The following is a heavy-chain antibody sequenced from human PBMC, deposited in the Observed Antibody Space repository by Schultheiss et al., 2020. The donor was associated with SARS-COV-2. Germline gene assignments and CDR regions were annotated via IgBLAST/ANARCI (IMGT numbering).Heavy chain of an antibody. D-gene: IGHD4-17*01. J-gene: IGHJ3*02. CDR3: ARSGHMTTVTFSAFDI. CDR1: GFTFSSYA. CDR2: IWYDGSNK. V-gene: IGHV3-33*08. Sequence: GGSLRLSCAASGFTFSSYAMSWVRQAPGKGLEWVAVIWYDGSNKYYADSVKGRFTISRDNAKNSLYLQMNSLRAEDTAVYYCARSGHMTTVTFSAFDIWGQGTTVTVSS.